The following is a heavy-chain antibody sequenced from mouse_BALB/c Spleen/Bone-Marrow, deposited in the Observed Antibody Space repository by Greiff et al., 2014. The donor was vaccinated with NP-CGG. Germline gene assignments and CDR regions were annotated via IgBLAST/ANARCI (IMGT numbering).Heavy chain of an antibody. CDR3: ARGAMITTGYFDY. CDR2: IYYSGTI. V-gene: IGHV3-5*02. Sequence: VKLVESGPGLVKPSQTVSLTCTVTGISITTGNYRWSWIRQFPGNKLEWIGYIYYSGTITYNPSLTSRTTITRDTSKNQFFLEMNSLTAEDTATYYCARGAMITTGYFDYWGQGTTLTVSS. J-gene: IGHJ2*01. CDR1: GISITTGNYR. D-gene: IGHD2-4*01.